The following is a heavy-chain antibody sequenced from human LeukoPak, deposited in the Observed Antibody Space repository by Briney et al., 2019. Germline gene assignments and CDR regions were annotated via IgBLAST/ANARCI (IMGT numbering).Heavy chain of an antibody. CDR1: GFTFSYYT. J-gene: IGHJ6*03. CDR2: ISGSSSYI. CDR3: ARSLLHPYYMDV. Sequence: SGGSLRLSCAASGFTFSYYTMHWVRQAPGKGLEWVSFISGSSSYIYYADSLKGRFTISRDNAKNSLYLQMNSLRAEDTAVYYCARSLLHPYYMDVWGKGTTVTVSS. V-gene: IGHV3-21*01. D-gene: IGHD3-3*01.